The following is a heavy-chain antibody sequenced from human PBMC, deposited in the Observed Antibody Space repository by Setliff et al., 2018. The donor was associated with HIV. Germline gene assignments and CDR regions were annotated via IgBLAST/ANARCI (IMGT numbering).Heavy chain of an antibody. D-gene: IGHD3-10*01. CDR1: GGSMSTYY. CDR2: VHSTLST. V-gene: IGHV4-4*07. Sequence: SETLSLTCTVSGGSMSTYYWSWIRQPAGKGLEWIGQVHSTLSTNYNPSLKSRLSISADTSKNQFSLILTSVTAADTAVYYCARGLTSRRGNWFDPWGQGTLVTVSS. CDR3: ARGLTSRRGNWFDP. J-gene: IGHJ5*02.